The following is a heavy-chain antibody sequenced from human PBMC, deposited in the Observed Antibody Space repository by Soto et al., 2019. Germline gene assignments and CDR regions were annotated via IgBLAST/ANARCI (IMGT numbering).Heavy chain of an antibody. D-gene: IGHD2-21*01. CDR3: ARDGGASSKRYCGNVSCYVFDL. CDR2: ISSSGGHS. CDR1: GFTFSDYY. Sequence: GGSLRLSCAASGFTFSDYYMTWIRQAPGKGLERISLISSSGGHSNYADSVRGRFTISRDNAENSLSLQMNSLTVADTAVYYCARDGGASSKRYCGNVSCYVFDLWGQGTMVTVSS. J-gene: IGHJ4*02. V-gene: IGHV3-11*06.